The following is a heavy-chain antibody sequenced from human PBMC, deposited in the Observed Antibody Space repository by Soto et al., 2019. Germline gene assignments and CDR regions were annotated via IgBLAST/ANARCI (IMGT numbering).Heavy chain of an antibody. D-gene: IGHD5-12*01. Sequence: QVQLVESGGGVVQPGRSLRLSCVVSGFTFSNYGMHWVRQAPGKGLEWVAVISYDGSNRYYADSVKGRFTISRDNSKNTLYLQLNSLRPEDTAVYYCAEDTNGYDFGYWGQGTLVTVSS. J-gene: IGHJ4*02. CDR2: ISYDGSNR. CDR1: GFTFSNYG. CDR3: AEDTNGYDFGY. V-gene: IGHV3-30*18.